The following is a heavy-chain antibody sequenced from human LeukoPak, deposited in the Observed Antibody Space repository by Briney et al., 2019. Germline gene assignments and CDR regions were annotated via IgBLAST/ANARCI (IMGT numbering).Heavy chain of an antibody. CDR3: AKALGGSYYGDRGFDY. Sequence: PGGSLRLSCAASGFTFNNYAMSWVRQAPGKGLEWVSVISGGGNRTYYADSVKGRFTISRDNSKNTLSMKVNSLRAEDTAVYYCAKALGGSYYGDRGFDYWGQGTLVTVSS. J-gene: IGHJ4*02. V-gene: IGHV3-23*01. CDR1: GFTFNNYA. D-gene: IGHD1-26*01. CDR2: ISGGGNRT.